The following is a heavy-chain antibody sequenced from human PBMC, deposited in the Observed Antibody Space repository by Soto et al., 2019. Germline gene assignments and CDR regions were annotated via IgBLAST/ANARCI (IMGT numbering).Heavy chain of an antibody. CDR1: GFTFSSYG. J-gene: IGHJ4*02. CDR3: AKLDYYDSSGPFDY. D-gene: IGHD3-22*01. CDR2: ISYDGSNK. Sequence: QVQLVESGGGVVQPGRSLRLSCAASGFTFSSYGMHWVRQAPGKGLEWVAVISYDGSNKYYADSVKGRFTISRDNSKNTLYLQMNILRAEDTAVYYCAKLDYYDSSGPFDYWGQGTLVTVSS. V-gene: IGHV3-30*18.